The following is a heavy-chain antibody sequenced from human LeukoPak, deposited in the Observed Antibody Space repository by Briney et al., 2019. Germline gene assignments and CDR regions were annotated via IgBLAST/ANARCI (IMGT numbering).Heavy chain of an antibody. D-gene: IGHD3-22*01. J-gene: IGHJ4*02. CDR2: MNPNSGNT. CDR1: GYTFTSYD. CDR3: ARGERRFGYYYDSSGYCLDY. Sequence: ASVKVSCKASGYTFTSYDINWVRQATGQGLEWMGWMNPNSGNTGYAQKFQGRVTMTRNTSISTAYMELSSLRSEDTAVYYCARGERRFGYYYDSSGYCLDYWGQGTLVTVSS. V-gene: IGHV1-8*01.